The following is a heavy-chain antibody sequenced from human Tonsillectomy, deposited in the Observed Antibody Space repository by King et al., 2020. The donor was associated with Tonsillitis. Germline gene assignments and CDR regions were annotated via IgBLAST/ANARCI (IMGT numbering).Heavy chain of an antibody. Sequence: QLVQSGAEVKKPGASVKVSCKASGHTFTDYYMHWVRQAPGQGLEWMGWVNPNTGGTNFAQKFQGRVTMTRDTSISTAYMELSRLRFDDTAVYCCASRGNWGSPFDYWGQGTLVTVSS. CDR1: GHTFTDYY. CDR2: VNPNTGGT. V-gene: IGHV1-2*02. CDR3: ASRGNWGSPFDY. D-gene: IGHD7-27*01. J-gene: IGHJ4*02.